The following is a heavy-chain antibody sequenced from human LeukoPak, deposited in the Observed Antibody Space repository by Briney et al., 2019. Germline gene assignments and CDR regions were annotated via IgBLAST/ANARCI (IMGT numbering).Heavy chain of an antibody. CDR1: GYSISSGYY. CDR3: ARAKEYSSSGGRNPRSSNGLRYFDY. V-gene: IGHV4-38-2*02. CDR2: IYHSGST. J-gene: IGHJ4*02. Sequence: PSETLSLTCTVSGYSISSGYYWGWIRQPPGKGLEWIGSIYHSGSTYYNPSLKSRVTISVDTSKNQFSLKLSSVTAADTAVYYCARAKEYSSSGGRNPRSSNGLRYFDYWGQGTLVTVSS. D-gene: IGHD6-6*01.